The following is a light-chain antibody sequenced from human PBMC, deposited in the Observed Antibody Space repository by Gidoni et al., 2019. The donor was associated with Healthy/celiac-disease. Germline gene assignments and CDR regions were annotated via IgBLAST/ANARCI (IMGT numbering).Light chain of an antibody. CDR1: HSPLHSNGYNY. CDR2: LGS. J-gene: IGKJ2*02. V-gene: IGKV2-28*01. CDR3: MQALQTPRT. Sequence: DIVMTQSPLSLPVTPGEPASISCRSSHSPLHSNGYNYLDWYLQKPGQSPQLLIYLGSNRASGVPDRFSGSGSGTDFTLKISRVEAEDVGVYYCMQALQTPRTFGQGTKLEIK.